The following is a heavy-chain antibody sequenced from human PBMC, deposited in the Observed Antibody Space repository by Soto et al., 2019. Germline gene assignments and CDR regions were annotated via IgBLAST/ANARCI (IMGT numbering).Heavy chain of an antibody. J-gene: IGHJ4*02. Sequence: EVQLVESGGGLVQPGGSLRLSCAVSGFIFIDYWMTWVRQAPGKGLEWVATISPEGSEKYYVDSLKGRFTISTDNAKNSLYLQMISLRAEDTALYYCARARIDYWGRGTLITVSS. V-gene: IGHV3-7*03. CDR2: ISPEGSEK. CDR3: ARARIDY. CDR1: GFIFIDYW.